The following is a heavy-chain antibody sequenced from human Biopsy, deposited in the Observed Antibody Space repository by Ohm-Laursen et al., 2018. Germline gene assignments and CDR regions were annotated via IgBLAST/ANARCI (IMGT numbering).Heavy chain of an antibody. CDR3: ARDRWPHVTLLGLVVFDF. CDR2: IIPILRTT. CDR1: TGTFNSYG. V-gene: IGHV1-69*11. J-gene: IGHJ4*02. Sequence: SSVKVSCKAPTGTFNSYGIIWVRQAPGQGLEWMGRIIPILRTTAYAQTFLGRVTITADSPTSTVDMELTSLTSDDTAVYYCARDRWPHVTLLGLVVFDFWGQGTLVIVSS. D-gene: IGHD3-3*01.